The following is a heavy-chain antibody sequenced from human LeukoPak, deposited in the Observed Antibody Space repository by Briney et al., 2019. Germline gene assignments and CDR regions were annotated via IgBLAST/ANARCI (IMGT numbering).Heavy chain of an antibody. CDR2: ISGYSDNT. CDR1: GYSFTTYG. CDR3: SSRAYGGSSFDY. Sequence: ASGKVSCKASGYSFTTYGFTWVRQAPGQGLEWMGWISGYSDNTNYAQKLQGRVTMTKDTSTSTAYMELRSLRSDDTAVYYCSSRAYGGSSFDYWGQGTLVTVSS. D-gene: IGHD4-23*01. V-gene: IGHV1-18*01. J-gene: IGHJ4*02.